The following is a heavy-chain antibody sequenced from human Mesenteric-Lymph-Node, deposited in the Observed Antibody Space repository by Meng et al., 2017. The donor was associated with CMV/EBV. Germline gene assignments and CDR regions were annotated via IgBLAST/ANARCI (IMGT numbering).Heavy chain of an antibody. Sequence: CAASGFPLSSYRMTWVRQAPGKGLEWVSSISNSGSYIYYADSVKGRFTISRDNAKNTLYLQMNSLRAEDTAVYYCARDPYSGGWVDNWGQGTLVTVSS. CDR2: ISNSGSYI. CDR3: ARDPYSGGWVDN. D-gene: IGHD6-19*01. CDR1: GFPLSSYR. V-gene: IGHV3-21*06. J-gene: IGHJ4*02.